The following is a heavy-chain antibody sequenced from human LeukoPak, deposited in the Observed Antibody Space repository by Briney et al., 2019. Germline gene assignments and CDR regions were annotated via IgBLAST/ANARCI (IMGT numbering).Heavy chain of an antibody. V-gene: IGHV3-21*01. CDR2: ISSSSSYI. Sequence: GGSLRLSCAASGFTFSSYSMNWVRQAPGKGLEWVSSISSSSSYIYYADSVKGRFTISRDNAKNSLYLQMNSLRAEDTAVYYCAREQIAAAGGGDSFDHWGQGTLVTVSS. CDR3: AREQIAAAGGGDSFDH. CDR1: GFTFSSYS. D-gene: IGHD6-13*01. J-gene: IGHJ4*02.